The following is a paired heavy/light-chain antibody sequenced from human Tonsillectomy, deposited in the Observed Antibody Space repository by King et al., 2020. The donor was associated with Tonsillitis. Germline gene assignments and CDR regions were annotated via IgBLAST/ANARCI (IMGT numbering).Heavy chain of an antibody. CDR1: GGSIGGSRYY. V-gene: IGHV4-39*07. J-gene: IGHJ4*02. Sequence: QLQLHESGPGLVKPSETLSLTCTVSGGSIGGSRYYWGWIRQPPGKGLEWIGHIYYTESTYYNSSLKSRITMSVDTSKNQFSLKLNSVTVADTAVYYCASYHVGDRDGHRHWGQGTLVTVSS. CDR2: IYYTEST. D-gene: IGHD3-16*01. CDR3: ASYHVGDRDGHRH.
Light chain of an antibody. CDR2: GAS. CDR3: QHYGSSPT. J-gene: IGKJ3*01. V-gene: IGKV3-20*01. CDR1: QSVSSSY. Sequence: EIVLTQSPGTVSLSPGERATLSCRASQSVSSSYVAWYQQKPGQAPRLLIYGASSRATGFPDRFSGSGSGTDFTLTISRLEPDDFAVYYCQHYGSSPTFGPGTKVDIK.